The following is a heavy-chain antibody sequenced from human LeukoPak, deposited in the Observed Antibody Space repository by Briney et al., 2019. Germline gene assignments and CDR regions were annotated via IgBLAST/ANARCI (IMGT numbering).Heavy chain of an antibody. D-gene: IGHD3-3*01. CDR1: GGSISSSDYY. Sequence: PSETLSLTCTVSGGSISSSDYYWGWIRQPPGKGLEWIGTIYYSGSTYYNPSLKSRATISVDTSKNQFSLKLNSVTAADTAVYYCARIWGGYPDYWGQGTLVTVSS. V-gene: IGHV4-39*07. CDR3: ARIWGGYPDY. J-gene: IGHJ4*02. CDR2: IYYSGST.